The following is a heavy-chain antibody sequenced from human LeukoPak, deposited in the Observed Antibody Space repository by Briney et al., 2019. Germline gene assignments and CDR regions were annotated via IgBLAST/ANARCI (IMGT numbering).Heavy chain of an antibody. CDR1: GGSFSGYY. CDR3: ARGNTMIRGGIDP. J-gene: IGHJ5*02. CDR2: INHSGST. D-gene: IGHD3-10*01. Sequence: SETLSLTCAVYGGSFSGYYWSWIRQPPGKGLEWIGEINHSGSTYYNPSLKSRITISVDTSKNQFSLKLRSVTVADTAVYYCARGNTMIRGGIDPWGQGTLVTVSS. V-gene: IGHV4-34*09.